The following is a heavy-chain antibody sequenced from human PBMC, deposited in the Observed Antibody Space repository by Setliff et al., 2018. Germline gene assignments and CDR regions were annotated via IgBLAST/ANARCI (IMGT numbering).Heavy chain of an antibody. CDR2: IYYSGST. Sequence: SETLSLTCTVSGGSISSSSYYWGWIRQPPGKGLEWIGSIYYSGSTYYNPSPKSRVTISVDTSKNQFSLKLSSVTAADTAVYYCARVAAYSSSWYNYYYGMDVWGQGTTVTVSS. D-gene: IGHD6-13*01. CDR3: ARVAAYSSSWYNYYYGMDV. J-gene: IGHJ6*02. V-gene: IGHV4-39*07. CDR1: GGSISSSSYY.